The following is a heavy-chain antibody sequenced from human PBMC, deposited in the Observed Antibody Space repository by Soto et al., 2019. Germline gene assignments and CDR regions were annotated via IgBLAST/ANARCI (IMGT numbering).Heavy chain of an antibody. V-gene: IGHV3-23*01. CDR2: IGGSGITT. Sequence: GGSLRLSCTASGLTFSNYGMTWVRQAPGKGLEWVSTIGGSGITTYYADSVKGRFTISRDNSGNTLNLQMNSLRAVDTAVYHCARVQMLYGISKIAGWFDSWGQGTLVTVSS. CDR3: ARVQMLYGISKIAGWFDS. J-gene: IGHJ5*01. CDR1: GLTFSNYG. D-gene: IGHD2-2*02.